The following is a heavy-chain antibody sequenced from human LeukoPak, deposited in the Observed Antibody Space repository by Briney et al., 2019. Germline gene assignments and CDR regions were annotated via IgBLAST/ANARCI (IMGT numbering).Heavy chain of an antibody. D-gene: IGHD3-16*02. CDR2: ISYDGSNK. J-gene: IGHJ4*02. CDR3: ARDQNDYVWGSYRYPGY. V-gene: IGHV3-30-3*01. Sequence: SCKASGYTFTSYAMHWVRQAPGKGLEWVAVISYDGSNKYYADSVKGRFTISRDNSKNTLYLQMNSLRAEDTAVYYCARDQNDYVWGSYRYPGYWGQGTLVTVSS. CDR1: GYTFTSYA.